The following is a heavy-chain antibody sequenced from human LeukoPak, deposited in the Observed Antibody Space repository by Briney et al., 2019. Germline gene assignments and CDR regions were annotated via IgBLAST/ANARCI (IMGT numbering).Heavy chain of an antibody. V-gene: IGHV3-7*01. CDR1: GFIFSSYW. D-gene: IGHD5-18*01. Sequence: PGGSLRLSCAASGFIFSSYWMAWVRQAPGKGLEWVANIKEDGSDKNYVESLKGRFTISRDNAKNSLYLQMDGLRAEDTAVYYCARDAGYGYDRFDYWGQGTQVTVSS. CDR3: ARDAGYGYDRFDY. J-gene: IGHJ4*02. CDR2: IKEDGSDK.